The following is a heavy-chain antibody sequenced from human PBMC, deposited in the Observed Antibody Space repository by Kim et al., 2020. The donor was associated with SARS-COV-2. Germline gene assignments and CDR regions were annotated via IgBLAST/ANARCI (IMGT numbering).Heavy chain of an antibody. V-gene: IGHV3-43*01. J-gene: IGHJ1*01. D-gene: IGHD6-13*01. CDR3: AKDRGSSSWPEYFQH. Sequence: DSVKGRFTISRDNSKNSLYLQMNSLRTEDTALYYCAKDRGSSSWPEYFQHWGQGTLVTVSS.